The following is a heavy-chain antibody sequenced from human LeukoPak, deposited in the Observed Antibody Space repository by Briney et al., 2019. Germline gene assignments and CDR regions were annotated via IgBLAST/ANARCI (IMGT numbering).Heavy chain of an antibody. Sequence: SETLSLTCTVSGGSISSYYWSWIRQPPGKGLEWIGYIYYSGSTNYNPSLKSRVTISVDTSKNQFSLKLSSVTAADTAVYYCARAGRELRYFDWLSQKDWFDPWGQGTLVTVSS. D-gene: IGHD3-9*01. CDR3: ARAGRELRYFDWLSQKDWFDP. J-gene: IGHJ5*02. CDR2: IYYSGST. CDR1: GGSISSYY. V-gene: IGHV4-59*01.